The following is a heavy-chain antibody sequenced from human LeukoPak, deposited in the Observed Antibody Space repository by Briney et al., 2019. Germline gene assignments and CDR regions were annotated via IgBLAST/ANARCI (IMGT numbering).Heavy chain of an antibody. CDR1: GFTFSDWY. V-gene: IGHV3-11*04. CDR3: ARDGVGFDY. CDR2: ISGSGSTT. Sequence: PGGSLRLSCAASGFTFSDWYMSWFRQAPGKGLEWVSYISGSGSTTYYADSVKGRFTISRDNAKKSLYLQMNSLRAEDTAVYYCARDGVGFDYWGQGTLVTVSS. D-gene: IGHD3-3*01. J-gene: IGHJ4*02.